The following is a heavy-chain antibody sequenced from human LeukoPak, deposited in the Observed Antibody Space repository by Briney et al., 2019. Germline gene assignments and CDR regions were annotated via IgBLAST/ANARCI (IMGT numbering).Heavy chain of an antibody. Sequence: NPSETLSLTCSVSGVSISSGSNYWGWIRQPPGKTLEWVGSIYSSGNTYYNPSLKSRVIILIDTAKNHFSLNLSSVTAADTAVYYCARSDGYGLVGIWGQGTMVTVSS. CDR2: IYSSGNT. D-gene: IGHD3-10*01. CDR1: GVSISSGSNY. V-gene: IGHV4-39*07. J-gene: IGHJ3*02. CDR3: ARSDGYGLVGI.